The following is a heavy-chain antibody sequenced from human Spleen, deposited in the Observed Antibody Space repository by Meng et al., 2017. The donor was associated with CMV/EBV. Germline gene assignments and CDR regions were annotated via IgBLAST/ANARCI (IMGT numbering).Heavy chain of an antibody. D-gene: IGHD3-3*01. Sequence: GESLKISCAASGFTLSSYEMNWVRQAPGKGLEWISYISSSGGTVYYADSVKGRFTISRDNAKNSLYLQMNSLRAEDTAVYYCARNQGFWSGHYFFDYWGQGTLVTVSS. CDR3: ARNQGFWSGHYFFDY. J-gene: IGHJ4*02. V-gene: IGHV3-48*03. CDR1: GFTLSSYE. CDR2: ISSSGGTV.